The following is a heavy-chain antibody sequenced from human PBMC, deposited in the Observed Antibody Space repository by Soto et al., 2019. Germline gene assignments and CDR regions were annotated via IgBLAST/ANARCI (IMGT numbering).Heavy chain of an antibody. J-gene: IGHJ6*02. CDR1: GFTVSSNY. D-gene: IGHD6-13*01. CDR2: IYSGGST. V-gene: IGHV3-53*05. CDR3: ANLPTVGSSWSPHYGMDV. Sequence: GGSLRVSCAASGFTVSSNYMSWVRQAPGKGLEWVSVIYSGGSTYYADSVKGRFTISRDTSTSTLYLQLSSLRSEDTAVYYCANLPTVGSSWSPHYGMDVWGQGTTVTVSS.